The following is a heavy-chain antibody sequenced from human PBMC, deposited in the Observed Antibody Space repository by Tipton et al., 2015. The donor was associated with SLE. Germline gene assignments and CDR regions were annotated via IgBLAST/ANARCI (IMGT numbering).Heavy chain of an antibody. D-gene: IGHD3-3*01. Sequence: SLRLSCAASGFTFSSYGMHWVRQAPGKGLEWAAVIGYDGSNKYYADSVKGRFTISRDNSKNTLYLQMNSLRAEDTAVYYCAKSDGGYYDFWSGYRTYYYMDVWGKGTTVTISS. V-gene: IGHV3-30*02. CDR1: GFTFSSYG. J-gene: IGHJ6*03. CDR3: AKSDGGYYDFWSGYRTYYYMDV. CDR2: IGYDGSNK.